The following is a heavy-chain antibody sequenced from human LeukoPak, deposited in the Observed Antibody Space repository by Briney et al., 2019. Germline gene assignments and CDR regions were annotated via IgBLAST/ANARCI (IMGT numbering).Heavy chain of an antibody. CDR1: GGSISSGDYY. CDR2: IYYSGST. V-gene: IGHV4-30-4*01. Sequence: PSQTLSLTCTVSGGSISSGDYYWSWIRQPPGKGLEWIGYIYYSGSTYYNPSLKSRLTVSVDTSKNQFSLRLSSVTAADTAVYYCARRYCSSTTCSSFDYWGQGTLVTVSS. J-gene: IGHJ4*02. CDR3: ARRYCSSTTCSSFDY. D-gene: IGHD2-2*01.